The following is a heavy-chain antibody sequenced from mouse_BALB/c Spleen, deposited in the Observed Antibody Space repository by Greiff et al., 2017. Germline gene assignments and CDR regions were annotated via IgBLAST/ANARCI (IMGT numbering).Heavy chain of an antibody. J-gene: IGHJ4*01. Sequence: LQESGAELVKPGASVKLSCKASGYTFTSYYMYWVKQRPGQGLEWIGEINPSNGGTNFNEKFKSKATLTVDKSSSTAYMQLSSLTSEDSAVYYCTINWDGAMDYWGQGTSVTVSS. V-gene: IGHV1S16*01. CDR1: GYTFTSYY. CDR2: INPSNGGT. CDR3: TINWDGAMDY. D-gene: IGHD4-1*02.